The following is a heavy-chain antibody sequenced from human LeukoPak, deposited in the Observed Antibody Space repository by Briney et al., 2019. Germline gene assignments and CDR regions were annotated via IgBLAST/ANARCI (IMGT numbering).Heavy chain of an antibody. Sequence: PSETLSLTCTVSGGSISSGSYYWSWIRQPAGRGLEWIGLIYTSGSTNYNPSVKSQVTISVDMSKNQISLKMSSVAAADTAVYYCARDVYGDYFDYWGQGTLVTVSS. J-gene: IGHJ4*02. D-gene: IGHD4-17*01. CDR3: ARDVYGDYFDY. CDR1: GGSISSGSYY. CDR2: IYTSGST. V-gene: IGHV4-61*02.